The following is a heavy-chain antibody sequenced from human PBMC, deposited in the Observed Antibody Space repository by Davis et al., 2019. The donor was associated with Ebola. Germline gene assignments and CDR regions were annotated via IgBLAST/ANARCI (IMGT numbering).Heavy chain of an antibody. CDR2: ISYDGSNK. CDR3: ARDLQYRGLGWFDP. CDR1: GFTFSSYG. J-gene: IGHJ5*02. Sequence: GGSLRLSCAASGFTFSSYGMHWVRQAPGKGLEWVAVISYDGSNKYYADSVKGRFTISRDNSKNTLYLQMNSLRAEDTAVYYCARDLQYRGLGWFDPWGQGTLVTVSS. D-gene: IGHD4-11*01. V-gene: IGHV3-30*03.